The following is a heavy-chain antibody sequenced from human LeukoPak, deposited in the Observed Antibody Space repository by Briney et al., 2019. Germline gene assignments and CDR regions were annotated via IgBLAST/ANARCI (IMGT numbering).Heavy chain of an antibody. CDR2: IYTSGSA. J-gene: IGHJ3*02. D-gene: IGHD6-6*01. Sequence: SETLSLTCTVSGGSISSGSYYWSWIRQPAGKGLEWIGRIYTSGSANYNPSLKSRVTISVDTSKNQFSLKLSSVTAADTAVYYCARDLRVLRSITARHDAFDIWGQGTMVTVSS. CDR3: ARDLRVLRSITARHDAFDI. CDR1: GGSISSGSYY. V-gene: IGHV4-61*02.